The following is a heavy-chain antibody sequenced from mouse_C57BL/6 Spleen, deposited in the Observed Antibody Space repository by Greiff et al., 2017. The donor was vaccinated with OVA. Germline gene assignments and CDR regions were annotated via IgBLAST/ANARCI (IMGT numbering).Heavy chain of an antibody. D-gene: IGHD2-5*01. CDR2: ISSGSSTI. CDR3: ARDSNYEGTWFAY. CDR1: GFTFSDYG. J-gene: IGHJ3*01. V-gene: IGHV5-17*01. Sequence: EVKLMESGGGLVKPGGSLKLSCAASGFTFSDYGMHWVRQAPEKGLEWVAYISSGSSTIYYADTVKGRFTISRDNAKNTLFLQMTSLRSEDTAMYYCARDSNYEGTWFAYWGQGTLVTVSA.